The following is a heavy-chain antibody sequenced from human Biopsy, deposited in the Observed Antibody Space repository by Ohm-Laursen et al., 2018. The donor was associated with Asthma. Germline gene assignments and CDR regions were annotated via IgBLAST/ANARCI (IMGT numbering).Heavy chain of an antibody. CDR2: INWNGGST. CDR3: GRDMGGFGSGWFPVEF. CDR1: GFTFDDYG. V-gene: IGHV3-20*01. D-gene: IGHD6-19*01. Sequence: SLGLSCAACGFTFDDYGMSWVRQAPGKGLDWVSGINWNGGSTGYADSVKGRFTISRDNAKNSLYLQMNSLRAEDTALYHCGRDMGGFGSGWFPVEFWGQGTLVTVSS. J-gene: IGHJ4*02.